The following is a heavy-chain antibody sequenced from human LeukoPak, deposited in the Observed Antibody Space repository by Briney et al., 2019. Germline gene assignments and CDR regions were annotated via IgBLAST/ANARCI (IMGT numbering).Heavy chain of an antibody. V-gene: IGHV3-74*01. D-gene: IGHD3-22*01. J-gene: IGHJ4*02. CDR3: ARSGDSSEYDYFDY. Sequence: PGGSLRLSCAASGFTFSSYWMHWVRQAPGKGLVWVSRINSDGSSTSYADSVKGRFTISRDNAKNTLYLQMNSLRAEDTAVYYCARSGDSSEYDYFDYWGQGTLVTVSS. CDR1: GFTFSSYW. CDR2: INSDGSST.